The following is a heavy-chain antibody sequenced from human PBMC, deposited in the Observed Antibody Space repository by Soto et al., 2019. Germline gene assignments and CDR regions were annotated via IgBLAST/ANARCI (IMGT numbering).Heavy chain of an antibody. J-gene: IGHJ6*02. CDR2: IYYSGST. V-gene: IGHV4-59*01. CDR1: GCSISSYY. CDR3: ARDRSRGSLRNYYYYGMDV. Sequence: SETLSLTCTVSGCSISSYYRSWIRQPPGKGLEWIGYIYYSGSTNYNPSLKSRVTISVDTSKNQFSLKLSSVTAADTAVYYCARDRSRGSLRNYYYYGMDVWGQGTTVTVSS. D-gene: IGHD6-13*01.